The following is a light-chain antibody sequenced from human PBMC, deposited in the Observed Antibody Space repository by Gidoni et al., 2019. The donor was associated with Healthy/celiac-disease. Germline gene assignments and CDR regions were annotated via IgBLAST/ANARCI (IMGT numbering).Light chain of an antibody. Sequence: EIVLTQSPGTLSLSPGERATLSCRASQSVRSSYLAWYQQKPGQAPRLHIYGASSRATGIPDRFSGSGSGTDFTLTISRLEPEDFAVYYCQQYGSSPSYTFGQGTKLEIK. V-gene: IGKV3-20*01. CDR2: GAS. CDR3: QQYGSSPSYT. J-gene: IGKJ2*01. CDR1: QSVRSSY.